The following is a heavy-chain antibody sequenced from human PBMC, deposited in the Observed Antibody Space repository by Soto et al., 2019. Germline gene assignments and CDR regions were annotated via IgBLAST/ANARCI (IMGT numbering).Heavy chain of an antibody. CDR1: GYTFTSYG. V-gene: IGHV1-18*04. J-gene: IGHJ6*02. CDR3: ARDSSDILTGYSPIPHDYGMAV. D-gene: IGHD3-9*01. CDR2: ISAYNGNT. Sequence: ASVKVSCKASGYTFTSYGISWVRQAPGQGLEWMGWISAYNGNTNYAQKLQGRVTMTTDTSTSTAYMELRSLRSDDTAVYYCARDSSDILTGYSPIPHDYGMAVWGQGTTVTGSS.